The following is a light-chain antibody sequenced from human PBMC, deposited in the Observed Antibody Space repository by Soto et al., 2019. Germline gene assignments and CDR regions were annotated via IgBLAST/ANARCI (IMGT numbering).Light chain of an antibody. Sequence: EIVLTQSPGTLSLSPGETATLSCRASQSIDSGYVAWYQQRPGLSPRLLIFDAASRATGIPDRFSGSGSGTDFTLFIRRLEPEDLAVYYCQQYYRSPYTFGGGTKVDIK. V-gene: IGKV3-20*01. J-gene: IGKJ4*01. CDR1: QSIDSGY. CDR2: DAA. CDR3: QQYYRSPYT.